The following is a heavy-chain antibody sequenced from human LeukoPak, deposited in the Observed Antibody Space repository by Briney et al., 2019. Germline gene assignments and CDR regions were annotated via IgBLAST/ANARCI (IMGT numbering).Heavy chain of an antibody. Sequence: SETLSLTRTVSGGSISSYYWSWIRQPPGKGLEWIGYIYYSGSTNYNPSPKSRVTISVDTSKNQFSLKLSSVTAADTAVYYCARSVVVPAADNWFDPWGQGTLVTVSS. V-gene: IGHV4-59*01. CDR3: ARSVVVPAADNWFDP. CDR2: IYYSGST. D-gene: IGHD2-2*01. J-gene: IGHJ5*02. CDR1: GGSISSYY.